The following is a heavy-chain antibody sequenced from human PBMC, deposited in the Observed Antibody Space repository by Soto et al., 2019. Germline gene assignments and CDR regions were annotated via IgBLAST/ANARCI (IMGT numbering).Heavy chain of an antibody. Sequence: QVQLVQSGAEVKKPGASVKVSCKASGYTFTSYYMHWVRQAPGQGLEWMGIINPSGGSTSYAQKFQGRVTMTRDTSTSTVYMELISLRSEDTAVYYCARQGLYCSSTSCYKHFDYWGQGTLVTVSS. V-gene: IGHV1-46*03. CDR2: INPSGGST. J-gene: IGHJ4*02. D-gene: IGHD2-2*02. CDR3: ARQGLYCSSTSCYKHFDY. CDR1: GYTFTSYY.